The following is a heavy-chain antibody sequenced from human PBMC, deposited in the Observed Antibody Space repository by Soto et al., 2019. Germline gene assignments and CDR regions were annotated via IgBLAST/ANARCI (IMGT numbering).Heavy chain of an antibody. V-gene: IGHV3-13*01. D-gene: IGHD6-6*01. Sequence: PGGSLRLSCAASGFTFSDYDMHWVRQAPGKGLEWVAAIGIADDTYYPGSAKGRFTISTENGKNSMYMQKNRMRAGETAVKYGSSGSIDAGGADSYRYGMDFWGQGTMVTVSS. CDR2: IGIADDT. CDR1: GFTFSDYD. CDR3: SSGSIDAGGADSYRYGMDF. J-gene: IGHJ6*02.